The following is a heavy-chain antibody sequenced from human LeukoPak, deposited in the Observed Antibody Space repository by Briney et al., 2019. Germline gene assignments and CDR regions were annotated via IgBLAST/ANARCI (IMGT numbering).Heavy chain of an antibody. CDR2: ISAYNGNT. CDR1: GYTFTSYG. CDR3: ARVWYNWNDKNWFDP. J-gene: IGHJ5*02. Sequence: ASVKVSCKASGYTFTSYGISWVRQAPGQGLEWMGWISAYNGNTNYAQKPQGRVTMTTDTSTSTAYMELRSLRSDDTAVYYCARVWYNWNDKNWFDPWGQGTLVTVSS. V-gene: IGHV1-18*01. D-gene: IGHD1-1*01.